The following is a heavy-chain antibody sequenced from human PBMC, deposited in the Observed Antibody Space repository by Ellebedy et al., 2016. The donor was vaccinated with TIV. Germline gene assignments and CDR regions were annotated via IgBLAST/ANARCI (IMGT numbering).Heavy chain of an antibody. D-gene: IGHD3-10*01. Sequence: GESLKISXAASGFTFSSYAMSWVRQAPGKGLEWVSAISGSGGSTYYADSVKGRFTISRDNSKNTLYLQMNSLRDEDTAVYYCAKDLVGGHNEDYYMDVWGQGTTVTVSS. CDR2: ISGSGGST. CDR3: AKDLVGGHNEDYYMDV. J-gene: IGHJ6*03. CDR1: GFTFSSYA. V-gene: IGHV3-23*01.